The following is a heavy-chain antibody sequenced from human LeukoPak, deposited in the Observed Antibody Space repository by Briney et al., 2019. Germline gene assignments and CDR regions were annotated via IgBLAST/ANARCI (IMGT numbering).Heavy chain of an antibody. CDR1: GFTVSSNY. CDR2: IYSGGST. J-gene: IGHJ4*01. D-gene: IGHD6-19*01. CDR3: ARGPTPVYSSGLLPFDY. Sequence: GGSLRLSCAASGFTVSSNYMSWVRQAPGKGLEWVSVIYSGGSTYYADSVKGRFTISRDNSKNTLYLQMNSLRAEDTAVYYCARGPTPVYSSGLLPFDYWGQGTLVTVSS. V-gene: IGHV3-53*01.